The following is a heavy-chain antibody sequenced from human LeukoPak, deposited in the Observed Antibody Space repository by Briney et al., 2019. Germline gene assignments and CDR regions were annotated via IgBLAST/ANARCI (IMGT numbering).Heavy chain of an antibody. V-gene: IGHV4-34*01. CDR1: GGSFSGYY. CDR3: ARNVVKRGFDY. J-gene: IGHJ4*02. D-gene: IGHD4-23*01. CDR2: IYHSGST. Sequence: SETLSLTCAVYGGSFSGYYWSWIRQPPGKGLEWIGYIYHSGSTYYNPSLKSRVTISVDRSKNQFSLKLSSVTAADTAVYYCARNVVKRGFDYWGQGTLVTVSS.